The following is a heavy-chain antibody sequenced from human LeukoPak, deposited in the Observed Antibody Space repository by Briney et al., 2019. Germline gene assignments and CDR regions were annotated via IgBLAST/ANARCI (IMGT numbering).Heavy chain of an antibody. J-gene: IGHJ6*03. Sequence: QSGGSLRLSCAASGFTFSSYGMNWVRQAPGKGLEWVSYISSSSTSIYYADSVKGRFTISRDTAKNSLYLQMDSLRAEDTAVYYCARARDYGDYNSYFYYMDVWGKGTTVTVSS. CDR1: GFTFSSYG. D-gene: IGHD4-17*01. CDR3: ARARDYGDYNSYFYYMDV. CDR2: ISSSSTSI. V-gene: IGHV3-48*01.